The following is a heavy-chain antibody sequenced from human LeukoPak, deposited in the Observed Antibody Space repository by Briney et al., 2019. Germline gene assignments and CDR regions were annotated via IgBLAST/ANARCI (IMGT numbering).Heavy chain of an antibody. J-gene: IGHJ1*01. D-gene: IGHD2-15*01. CDR2: ISGSGGST. CDR1: GFTFSSYA. CDR3: AKDSLRYCSGGSCYGDFQH. Sequence: GGSLRLSCAASGFTFSSYAMSWVRQAPGKGLEWVSAISGSGGSTYYADSVKGRFTISRDNAKNSLYLQMNSLRAEDTALYYCAKDSLRYCSGGSCYGDFQHWGQGTLVTVSS. V-gene: IGHV3-23*01.